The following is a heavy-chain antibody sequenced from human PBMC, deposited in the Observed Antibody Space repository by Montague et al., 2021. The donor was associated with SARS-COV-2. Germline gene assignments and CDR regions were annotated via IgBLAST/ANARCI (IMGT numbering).Heavy chain of an antibody. CDR3: WRLYGSSFDY. Sequence: SETLSLTCTVSGGSVSRISSHWGWIRQPPGKGLEYIGSFYYAGGTQYNPSLKSRVTITVDTSNDQFSLKMNSVNSADTAVYFCWRLYGSSFDYWGQGTLVTVSS. J-gene: IGHJ4*02. CDR1: GGSVSRISSH. D-gene: IGHD4-17*01. V-gene: IGHV4-39*01. CDR2: FYYAGGT.